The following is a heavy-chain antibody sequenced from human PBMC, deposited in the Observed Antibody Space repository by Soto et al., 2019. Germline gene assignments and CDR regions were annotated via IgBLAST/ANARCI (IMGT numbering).Heavy chain of an antibody. CDR1: GYTFSTYY. D-gene: IGHD4-4*01. Sequence: ALVKVSCKASGYTFSTYYMHWVRQAPGQGYEWMGIINPSGGSTTYAQKFQGRVTMTRDTSTTTVYMELSSLKSEDTAVYYRARYDYNGYYFDYWGQGTLVTVSS. V-gene: IGHV1-46*01. CDR3: ARYDYNGYYFDY. CDR2: INPSGGST. J-gene: IGHJ4*02.